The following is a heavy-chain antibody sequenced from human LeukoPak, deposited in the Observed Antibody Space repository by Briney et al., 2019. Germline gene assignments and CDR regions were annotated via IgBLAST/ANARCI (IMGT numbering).Heavy chain of an antibody. J-gene: IGHJ3*02. D-gene: IGHD4-17*01. Sequence: GGSLRLSCAASGFTVSSNYMSWVRQAPGKGLEWVGRIKSKTDGGTTDYAAPVKGRFTISRDDSKNTLYLQMNSLKTEDTAVYYCTTDGAGSDYGDSNDAFDIWGQGTMVTVSS. V-gene: IGHV3-15*01. CDR3: TTDGAGSDYGDSNDAFDI. CDR2: IKSKTDGGTT. CDR1: GFTVSSNY.